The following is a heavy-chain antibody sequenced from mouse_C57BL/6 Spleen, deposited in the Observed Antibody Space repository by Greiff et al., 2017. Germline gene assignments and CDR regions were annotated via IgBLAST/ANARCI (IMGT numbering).Heavy chain of an antibody. J-gene: IGHJ2*01. CDR1: GFTFSSYG. Sequence: EVQLVESGGDLVKPGGSLKLSCAASGFTFSSYGMSWVRQTPDKRLEWVATISSGGSYTYYPDSVKGRFTISRDNAKNTLYLQMSSLKSEDTAMYYCARHASSYGNYVGGLFFDYWGQGTTLTVSS. V-gene: IGHV5-6*01. CDR3: ARHASSYGNYVGGLFFDY. D-gene: IGHD2-10*01. CDR2: ISSGGSYT.